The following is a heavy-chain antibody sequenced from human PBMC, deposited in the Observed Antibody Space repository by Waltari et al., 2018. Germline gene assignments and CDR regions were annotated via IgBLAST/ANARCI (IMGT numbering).Heavy chain of an antibody. CDR1: GGSFSGYY. D-gene: IGHD3-3*01. V-gene: IGHV4-34*01. CDR3: ARTLTDLWSGYYTKWFDP. CDR2: INHSEST. J-gene: IGHJ5*02. Sequence: QVQLQQWGAGLLKPSETLSLTCAVYGGSFSGYYWSWIRRPPGKGLEWIGEINHSESTTYNPSLTSRVTISVDTSKNQFSLNLSSVTAADTAVYYCARTLTDLWSGYYTKWFDPWGQGTLVTVSS.